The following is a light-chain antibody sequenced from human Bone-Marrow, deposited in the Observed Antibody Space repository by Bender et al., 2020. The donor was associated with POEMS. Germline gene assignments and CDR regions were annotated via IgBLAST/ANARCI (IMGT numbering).Light chain of an antibody. J-gene: IGLJ2*01. Sequence: QSALTQPSSVSGSPGQSITISCTETGTDVDTYTYVSWYRQHPGKAPKLIIYDVTHRPSGISNRFSGSKSTNTASLTISGLQAEDEAEYYCSSYTNTNTLEIFGGGTKLTVL. CDR3: SSYTNTNTLEI. V-gene: IGLV2-14*03. CDR2: DVT. CDR1: GTDVDTYTY.